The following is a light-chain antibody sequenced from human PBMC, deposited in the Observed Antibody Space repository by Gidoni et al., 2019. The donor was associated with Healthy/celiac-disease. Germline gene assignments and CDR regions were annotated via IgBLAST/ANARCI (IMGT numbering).Light chain of an antibody. J-gene: IGLJ3*02. V-gene: IGLV2-14*01. CDR1: SSDVGGYNY. Sequence: QSALTQPASVSGSPGQSITISCTGPSSDVGGYNYVSWYQQHTGKAPKLMIYDVSNRPSGVSNRFSGSKSGNTASLTISGLQAEDEADYYCSSYTSSSTRVFGGGTKLTVL. CDR3: SSYTSSSTRV. CDR2: DVS.